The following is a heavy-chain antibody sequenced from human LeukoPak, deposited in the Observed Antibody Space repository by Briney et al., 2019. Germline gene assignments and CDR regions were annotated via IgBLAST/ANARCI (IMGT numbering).Heavy chain of an antibody. V-gene: IGHV3-74*01. CDR3: ARDRPHNWFDP. J-gene: IGHJ5*02. CDR1: GFTFSDHW. Sequence: PGGSLRLSCAASGFTFSDHWMHWVRQAPGKGLEWVSRIYNDGRHTIYADSVKARFTISRDNAKNIVYLQMNSLRVEDTAVYYCARDRPHNWFDPWGQGTLVTVSS. CDR2: IYNDGRHT.